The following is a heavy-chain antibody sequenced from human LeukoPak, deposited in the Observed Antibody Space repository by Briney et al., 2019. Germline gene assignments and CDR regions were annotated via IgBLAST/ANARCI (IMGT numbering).Heavy chain of an antibody. D-gene: IGHD6-19*01. V-gene: IGHV4-59*08. J-gene: IGHJ4*02. Sequence: SETLSLTCTVSGGSISSYYWSWIRQPPGKGLEWIGYIYYSGSTNYNPSLKSRVTISVDTSKNQFSLKLSSVTAGDTAVYYCARAGYSSGWSRGERPAFDYWGQGTLVTVSS. CDR1: GGSISSYY. CDR2: IYYSGST. CDR3: ARAGYSSGWSRGERPAFDY.